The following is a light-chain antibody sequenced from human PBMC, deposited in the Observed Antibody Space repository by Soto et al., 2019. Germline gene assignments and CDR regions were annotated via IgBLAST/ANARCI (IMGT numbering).Light chain of an antibody. Sequence: DIQMTQSPSSVSASVGDTVTLTCRASQGLTFLAWYQQKPGKAKRLLIYEATNLQSGVPPRFSGSGSGTDFTLTISSLQPEEFATYFCQQANSFPITFGHGKRLEIK. CDR2: EAT. J-gene: IGKJ5*01. V-gene: IGKV1-12*01. CDR3: QQANSFPIT. CDR1: QGLTF.